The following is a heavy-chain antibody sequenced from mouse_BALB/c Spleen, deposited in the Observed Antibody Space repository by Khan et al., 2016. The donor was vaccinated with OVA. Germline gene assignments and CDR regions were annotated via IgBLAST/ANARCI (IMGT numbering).Heavy chain of an antibody. CDR1: GYTFINYW. CDR2: IHPRTGYT. V-gene: IGHV1-7*01. CDR3: ARRGLRWYFDY. J-gene: IGHJ2*01. D-gene: IGHD1-1*01. Sequence: QVQLQQSGAELAKPGASVKMSCKASGYTFINYWILWVKQRPGQGLEWIGYIHPRTGYTEYNKNFKDKATLTADKSSSTAYMQRSSLTSEDSAVYYCARRGLRWYFDYWGQGTTLTVSS.